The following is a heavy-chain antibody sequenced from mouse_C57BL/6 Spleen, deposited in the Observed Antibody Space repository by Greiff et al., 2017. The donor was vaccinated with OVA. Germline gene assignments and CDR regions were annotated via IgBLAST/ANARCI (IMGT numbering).Heavy chain of an antibody. Sequence: QVQLKQSGAELVMPGASVKLSCKASGYTFTSYWMHWVKQRPGQGLEWIGEIDPSDSYTNYNQKFKGKSTLTVDKSSSTAYMQLSSLTSEDSAVYYCAAIYYGTSWFAYWGQGTLVTVSA. CDR3: AAIYYGTSWFAY. CDR1: GYTFTSYW. CDR2: IDPSDSYT. J-gene: IGHJ3*01. V-gene: IGHV1-69*01. D-gene: IGHD2-1*01.